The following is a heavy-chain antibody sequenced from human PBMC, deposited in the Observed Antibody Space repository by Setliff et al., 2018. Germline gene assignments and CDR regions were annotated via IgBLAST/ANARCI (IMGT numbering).Heavy chain of an antibody. Sequence: SETLSLTCAASGGTFSDYYWTWIRQPPGKGLEWIGEINHSGSTNYNPSLKSRVSISVDTSKNQFSLKLSSVTAADTAVYYCVRMHIVVVVAARKDSGPFDYWGQGTLVTVSS. J-gene: IGHJ4*02. CDR1: GGTFSDYY. CDR3: VRMHIVVVVAARKDSGPFDY. V-gene: IGHV4-34*08. D-gene: IGHD2-15*01. CDR2: INHSGST.